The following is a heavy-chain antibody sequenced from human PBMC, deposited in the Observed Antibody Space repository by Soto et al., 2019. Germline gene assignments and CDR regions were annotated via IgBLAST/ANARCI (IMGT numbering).Heavy chain of an antibody. D-gene: IGHD3-10*01. CDR3: ARGRWVRGVFDY. CDR2: INHSGSA. V-gene: IGHV4-34*01. Sequence: SETLSLTCAVYGGSFSGYYWSWIRQPPGKGLEWIGEINHSGSANYNPSLKSRVTISVDTSKNQFSLKLSSVTAADTAVYYCARGRWVRGVFDYWGQGTLVTVSS. CDR1: GGSFSGYY. J-gene: IGHJ4*02.